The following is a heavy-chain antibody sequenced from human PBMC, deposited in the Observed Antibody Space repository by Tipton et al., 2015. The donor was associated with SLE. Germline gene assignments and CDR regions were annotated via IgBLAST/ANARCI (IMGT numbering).Heavy chain of an antibody. CDR2: IYYTGST. CDR1: RGSISTYT. CDR3: AKEPRPRGALKGAFDI. V-gene: IGHV4-59*01. Sequence: TLSLTCTVSRGSISTYTWSWIRKPPGKGLEWVGYIYYTGSTNYNPSLKSRVTMSVDTSKNQFSLDLSSVTAADTAVYYCAKEPRPRGALKGAFDIWGQGTMVTVSS. J-gene: IGHJ3*02.